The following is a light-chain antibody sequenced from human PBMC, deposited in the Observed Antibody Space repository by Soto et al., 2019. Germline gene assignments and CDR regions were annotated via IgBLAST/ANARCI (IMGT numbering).Light chain of an antibody. J-gene: IGKJ4*01. Sequence: DIQMTQSPSSLSASVGERVIITCRASETITRYLNWYQSKPGKAPRLLISAASSLESGVPSRFSGSYSGTDFTLTISDLQPEDFATYYCQQSYLNPLTFGVGTKVDIK. V-gene: IGKV1-39*01. CDR3: QQSYLNPLT. CDR2: AAS. CDR1: ETITRY.